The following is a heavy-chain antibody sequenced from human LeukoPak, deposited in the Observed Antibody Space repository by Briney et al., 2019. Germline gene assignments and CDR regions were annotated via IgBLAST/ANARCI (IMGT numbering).Heavy chain of an antibody. D-gene: IGHD6-13*01. CDR1: GITLSNYG. CDR3: ARDAKPDSSSWGDGMDV. Sequence: PGGSLRLSCAVSGITLSNYGMNWVRQAPGKGLEWVSSISSSSSYIYYADSVKGRFTISRDNAKNSLYLQMNSLRAEDTAVYYCARDAKPDSSSWGDGMDVWGQGTTVTVSS. CDR2: ISSSSSYI. J-gene: IGHJ6*02. V-gene: IGHV3-21*01.